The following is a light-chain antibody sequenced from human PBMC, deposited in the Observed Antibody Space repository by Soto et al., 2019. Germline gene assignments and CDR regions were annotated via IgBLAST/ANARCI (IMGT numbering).Light chain of an antibody. CDR3: TAWMYSLIVNV. CDR1: SSKIGSNS. Sequence: QSVLTQPHSASGTPGARVTISCSGSSSKIGSNSVHWFQQVPGTAPKPLIYSSNQRPSGVPERFSGSKSGTSASLAISGHHFEVCANYYSTAWMYSLIVNVFG. J-gene: IGLJ1*01. V-gene: IGLV1-44*01. CDR2: SSN.